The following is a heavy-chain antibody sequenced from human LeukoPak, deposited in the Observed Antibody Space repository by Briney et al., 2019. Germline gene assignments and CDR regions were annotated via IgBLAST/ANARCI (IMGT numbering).Heavy chain of an antibody. V-gene: IGHV3-48*03. CDR2: ISTSGTTI. CDR1: GFTFSSYE. J-gene: IGHJ5*02. CDR3: ARINWLDP. Sequence: GGSLRLSCVASGFTFSSYEMNWVRQAPGKGLEWVSYISTSGTTIYYAGSVKGRFTISRDNAKKSLYLQMNSLRAEDTAVYYCARINWLDPWGQGTLVTVSS.